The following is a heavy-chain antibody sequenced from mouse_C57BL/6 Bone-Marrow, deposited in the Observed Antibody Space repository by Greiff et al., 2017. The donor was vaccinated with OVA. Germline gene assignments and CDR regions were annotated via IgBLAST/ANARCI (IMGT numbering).Heavy chain of an antibody. Sequence: QVQLQQPGAELVRPGTSVKLSCKASGYTFTSYWMHWVKQRPGQGLEWIGVIDPSDSYTNYNQKFKGKATLTVDTSSSTAYMQLSSLTSEDSAVYYCARRGYGNYVFYAMDYWGQGTSVTVSS. CDR1: GYTFTSYW. V-gene: IGHV1-59*01. CDR2: IDPSDSYT. D-gene: IGHD2-10*02. J-gene: IGHJ4*01. CDR3: ARRGYGNYVFYAMDY.